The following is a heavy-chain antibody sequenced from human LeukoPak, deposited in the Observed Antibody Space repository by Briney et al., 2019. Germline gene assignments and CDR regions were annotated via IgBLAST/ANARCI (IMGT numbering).Heavy chain of an antibody. CDR1: GFTFSSYA. D-gene: IGHD2-15*01. J-gene: IGHJ5*02. V-gene: IGHV1-2*02. CDR2: INPNSGGT. Sequence: PGRSLRLSCAASGFTFSSYAMHWVRQAPGQGLEWMGWINPNSGGTNYAQKFQGRVTMTRDTSISTAYMELSRLRSDDTAVYYCAKGIGYCSGGSCYHHFDPWGQGTLVTVSS. CDR3: AKGIGYCSGGSCYHHFDP.